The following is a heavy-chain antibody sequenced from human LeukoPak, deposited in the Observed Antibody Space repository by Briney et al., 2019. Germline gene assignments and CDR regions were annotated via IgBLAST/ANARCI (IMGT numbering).Heavy chain of an antibody. CDR2: IWYDGSNK. D-gene: IGHD6-13*01. J-gene: IGHJ6*02. CDR1: GFTFSSYG. V-gene: IGHV3-33*01. Sequence: GESLRLSCAASGFTFSSYGMHWVRQAPGKGLEWVAVIWYDGSNKYYADSVKGRFTISRDSSKNTLYLQMNSLRAEDTAVYYCARDTDSSSWYRIYYYYGMDVWGQGTTVTVSS. CDR3: ARDTDSSSWYRIYYYYGMDV.